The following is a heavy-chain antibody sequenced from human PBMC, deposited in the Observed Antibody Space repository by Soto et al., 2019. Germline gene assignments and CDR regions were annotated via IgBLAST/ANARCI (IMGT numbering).Heavy chain of an antibody. V-gene: IGHV3-48*03. J-gene: IGHJ4*02. D-gene: IGHD6-19*01. CDR1: GFTFSIYE. Sequence: GGSLRLSCVASGFTFSIYEMNWVRQAPGKGLEWVSYISSSDNTIHYADSVKGRFTISRDYARNSLYLQMNSLRAEDTAVYYCARESSSSGWLEYWGQGTLVTVSS. CDR3: ARESSSSGWLEY. CDR2: ISSSDNTI.